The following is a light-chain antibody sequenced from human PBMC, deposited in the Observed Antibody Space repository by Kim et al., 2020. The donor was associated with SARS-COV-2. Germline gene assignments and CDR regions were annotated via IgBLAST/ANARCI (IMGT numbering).Light chain of an antibody. V-gene: IGKV1-39*01. J-gene: IGKJ5*01. CDR2: AAS. Sequence: DIQMTQSPSSLSASVGDRVTIACRASQSISSYLNWYQQKPGKAPKLLIYAASSLQSGVPSRFSGSGSGTDFTLTISSLQPRDFATYYSQQSYSTPITFGQGTRLEIK. CDR3: QQSYSTPIT. CDR1: QSISSY.